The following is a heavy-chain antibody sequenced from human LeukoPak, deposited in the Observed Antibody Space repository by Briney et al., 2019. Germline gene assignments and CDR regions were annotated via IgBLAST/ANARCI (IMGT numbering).Heavy chain of an antibody. CDR3: ARDPPSYGDYEGAFDI. D-gene: IGHD4-17*01. J-gene: IGHJ3*02. CDR2: INSSSSYI. Sequence: GGSLRLSCAASGFTFSSYSMNWVRQAPGKGLEWVSSINSSSSYIYYADSVKGRFTISRDNAKNSLYLQMNSLRAEDTAVYYCARDPPSYGDYEGAFDIWGQGTMVTVSS. V-gene: IGHV3-21*01. CDR1: GFTFSSYS.